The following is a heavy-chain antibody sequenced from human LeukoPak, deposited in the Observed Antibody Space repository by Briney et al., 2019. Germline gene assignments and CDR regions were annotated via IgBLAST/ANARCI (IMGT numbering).Heavy chain of an antibody. J-gene: IGHJ2*01. CDR1: GGSISSYY. CDR2: IYYSGST. D-gene: IGHD4-17*01. CDR3: ARHPVTNYWYFDL. Sequence: SETLSLTCTVSGGSISSYYWSWIRQPPGKGLEWIGYIYYSGSTNYNPSHKSRVTISVDTSKNQFSLKLSSVTAADTAVYYCARHPVTNYWYFDLWGRGTLVTVSS. V-gene: IGHV4-59*01.